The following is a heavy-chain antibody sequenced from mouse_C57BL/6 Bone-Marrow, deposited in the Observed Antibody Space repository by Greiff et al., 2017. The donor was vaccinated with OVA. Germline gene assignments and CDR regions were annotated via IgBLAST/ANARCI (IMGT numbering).Heavy chain of an antibody. D-gene: IGHD1-1*01. Sequence: EVKVVESGGGLVQPGGSLSLSCAASGFTFTDYYMSWVRQPPGKALEWLGFIRNKANGYTTEYSASVKGRFTISRDNSQSILYLQMNALRAEDSATYYCARPVVGDYYAMDYWGQGTSVTVSS. V-gene: IGHV7-3*01. CDR1: GFTFTDYY. CDR3: ARPVVGDYYAMDY. CDR2: IRNKANGYTT. J-gene: IGHJ4*01.